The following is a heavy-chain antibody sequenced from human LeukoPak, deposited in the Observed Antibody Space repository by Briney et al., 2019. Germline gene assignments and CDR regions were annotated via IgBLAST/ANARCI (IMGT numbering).Heavy chain of an antibody. CDR3: ARDFHYLDYYDSSGYIFDI. CDR2: IKQEGSEK. J-gene: IGHJ3*02. CDR1: GFTFSSYW. Sequence: PGGSLRLSCAVAGFTFSSYWISWVRQAAGRVLEWVANIKQEGSEKYYVDYVKGRFTISRDNAKNSLYLQMNSLRDEDTAVYYCARDFHYLDYYDSSGYIFDIWGQGTMVTVSS. D-gene: IGHD3-22*01. V-gene: IGHV3-7*01.